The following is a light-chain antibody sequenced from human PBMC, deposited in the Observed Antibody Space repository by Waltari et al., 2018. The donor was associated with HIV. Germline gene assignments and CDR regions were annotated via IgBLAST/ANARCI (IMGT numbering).Light chain of an antibody. CDR1: QSVSSNY. CDR3: QQYNKWPRT. J-gene: IGKJ1*01. CDR2: GAS. Sequence: EIVLTQSPGTLSLSPGERATLSCRASQSVSSNYLAWYQQKPGQAPRLLIYGASTRATGIPDRFSGSGSGTDFTLTISRLEPEDFAVYYCQQYNKWPRTFGRGTKVDI. V-gene: IGKV3-20*01.